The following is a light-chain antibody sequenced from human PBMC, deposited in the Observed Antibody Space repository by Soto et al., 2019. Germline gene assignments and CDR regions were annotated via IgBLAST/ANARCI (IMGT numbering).Light chain of an antibody. CDR1: QSVSTY. V-gene: IGKV3-11*01. J-gene: IGKJ4*01. CDR2: DAS. CDR3: QQRSDWPPLT. Sequence: EIVLTQSPATLSLSPGETATGSCRASQSVSTYLAWYQQKPGQAPRLLIYDASNRATGIPARFSGSGSGTDFTLTISSLEPEDFAVYYCQQRSDWPPLTFGGGTKVEIK.